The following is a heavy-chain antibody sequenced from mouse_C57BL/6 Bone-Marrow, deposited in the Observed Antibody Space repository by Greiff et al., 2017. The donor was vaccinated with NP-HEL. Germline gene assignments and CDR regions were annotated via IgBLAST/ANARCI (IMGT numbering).Heavy chain of an antibody. CDR2: LRSKSSNYAT. CDR3: VRDLYFY. J-gene: IGHJ3*01. V-gene: IGHV10-3*01. Sequence: EVQLMESGGGLVQPKGSLKLSCAASGFTFTTYAMHWVRQAPGKGLEWVARLRSKSSNYATYYADSVKDRFTISRDASPSMLYLQMNNLKTEDTAMYYCVRDLYFYWGQGTLVTVSA. CDR1: GFTFTTYA. D-gene: IGHD2-1*01.